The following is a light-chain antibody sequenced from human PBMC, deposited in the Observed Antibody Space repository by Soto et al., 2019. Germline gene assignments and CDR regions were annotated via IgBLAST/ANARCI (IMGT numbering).Light chain of an antibody. J-gene: IGKJ1*01. CDR1: QSIGTW. V-gene: IGKV1-5*01. CDR3: QHYNSFSPWA. CDR2: DAS. Sequence: DIQMTQSPSTLSASVGDRVTVTCRTSQSIGTWLAWYQQKPGKAPHLLIYDASTLKSGVPSRFSGSGSGTEFTLTISGLQPDDFATYYCQHYNSFSPWAFGQGTKVEIK.